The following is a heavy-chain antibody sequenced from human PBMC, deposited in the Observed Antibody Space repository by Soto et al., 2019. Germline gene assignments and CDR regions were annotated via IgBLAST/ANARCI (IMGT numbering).Heavy chain of an antibody. Sequence: PGGSLRLSCAASGFTFSSYGMHWVRQATGKGLEWVAVIWYDGSNKYYADSVKGRFTISRDNSKNTLYLQMNSLRAEDTAVYYCARGVQRYCSSTSCYSFDYWGQGT. CDR1: GFTFSSYG. CDR3: ARGVQRYCSSTSCYSFDY. CDR2: IWYDGSNK. V-gene: IGHV3-33*01. D-gene: IGHD2-2*01. J-gene: IGHJ4*02.